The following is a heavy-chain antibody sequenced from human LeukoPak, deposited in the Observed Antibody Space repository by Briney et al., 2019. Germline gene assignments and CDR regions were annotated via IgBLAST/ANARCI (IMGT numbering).Heavy chain of an antibody. J-gene: IGHJ5*02. D-gene: IGHD4-17*01. Sequence: SQTLSLTCTVYGGSISSGNSCWSWIRQPAGKGLDWIGRIYTRGSTNYNPSLKSRVTMSVDTSKNQFSLKLSSVTAADTALYYCARGLPKHDYGDYGGTWFDPWGQGTLVTVSS. CDR1: GGSISSGNSC. CDR2: IYTRGST. CDR3: ARGLPKHDYGDYGGTWFDP. V-gene: IGHV4-61*02.